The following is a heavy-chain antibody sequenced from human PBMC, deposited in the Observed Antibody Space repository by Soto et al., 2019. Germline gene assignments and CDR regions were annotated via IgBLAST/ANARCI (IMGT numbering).Heavy chain of an antibody. Sequence: SETLSLTCTVSGGSINTYYWSWIRQPPGKRLEWIANIYYSGSTNYNPSLKSRVTISVDTSKNQFSLKLSSVTAADTAVYYCVRHGGSGSYNRPLDYWGQGTLVTVS. CDR1: GGSINTYY. J-gene: IGHJ4*02. D-gene: IGHD3-10*01. V-gene: IGHV4-59*08. CDR3: VRHGGSGSYNRPLDY. CDR2: IYYSGST.